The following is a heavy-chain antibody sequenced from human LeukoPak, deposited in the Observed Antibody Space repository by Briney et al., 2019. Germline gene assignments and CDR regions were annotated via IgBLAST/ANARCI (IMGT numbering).Heavy chain of an antibody. J-gene: IGHJ4*02. V-gene: IGHV3-23*01. CDR2: ITGGGDTT. D-gene: IGHD5-12*01. CDR3: ARDARLVAFDN. Sequence: GGTLRLSCAASGFTFSTYGMNWVRQAPGKGLEWVSGITGGGDTTFYADSVKGRFTISRDNPKNTLYLRMNSLRADDTAVYYCARDARLVAFDNWGQGTLVTVSS. CDR1: GFTFSTYG.